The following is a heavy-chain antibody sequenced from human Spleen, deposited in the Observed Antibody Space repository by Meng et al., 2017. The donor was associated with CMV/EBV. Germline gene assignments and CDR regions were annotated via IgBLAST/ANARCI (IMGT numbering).Heavy chain of an antibody. J-gene: IGHJ4*02. CDR2: IYQSGST. D-gene: IGHD2-21*02. CDR1: GGSISSSNL. Sequence: QGQLQESGPGLVKPSGPLSLTCAVSGGSISSSNLWTWVRQVPGKGLEWIGEIYQSGSTNYNPSLKSRVTISVDKFKNQFSLKLGSVTAADTAVYYCARIERRRILKYCGSDCSTTDYWGQGTLVTVSS. V-gene: IGHV4-4*02. CDR3: ARIERRRILKYCGSDCSTTDY.